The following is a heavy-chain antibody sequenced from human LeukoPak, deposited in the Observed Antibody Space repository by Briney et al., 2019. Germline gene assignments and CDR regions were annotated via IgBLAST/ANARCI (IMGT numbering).Heavy chain of an antibody. D-gene: IGHD4-17*01. Sequence: GGSLRLSCAASGFTFSSYWMHWVRQAPGKGLVWVSRINSDGSSTSYADSVKGRFTISRDNAKNTLYLQMNSLRVEDTAVYYCARTVTMRFFDYWGQGTLVTVSS. CDR3: ARTVTMRFFDY. CDR2: INSDGSST. V-gene: IGHV3-74*01. J-gene: IGHJ4*02. CDR1: GFTFSSYW.